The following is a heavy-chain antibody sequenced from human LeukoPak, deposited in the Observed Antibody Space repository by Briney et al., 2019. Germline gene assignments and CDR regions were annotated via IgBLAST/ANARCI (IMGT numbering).Heavy chain of an antibody. CDR1: GFTFSSYA. CDR2: ISGSGGST. Sequence: PGGSLRLSCAASGFTFSSYAMSWVRQAPGKGLEWVSAISGSGGSTYYADSVKGRFTISRDNSKNTLYLQMNSLRAEDTAVYYCAKGEVYPVVPASNFDYWGQGTLVTVFS. J-gene: IGHJ4*02. D-gene: IGHD2-2*01. CDR3: AKGEVYPVVPASNFDY. V-gene: IGHV3-23*01.